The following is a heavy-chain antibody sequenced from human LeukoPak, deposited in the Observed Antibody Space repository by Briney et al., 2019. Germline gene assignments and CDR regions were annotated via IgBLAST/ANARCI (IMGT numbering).Heavy chain of an antibody. Sequence: PGGSLRLSCAASGFTFSSYWMSWVRQAPGKGLEWVSAISGSGGSTYYADSVKGRFTISRDNSKNTLYLQMNSLRAEDTAVYYCAKDYYDSSGYYLVDGYWGQGTLVTVSS. CDR1: GFTFSSYW. V-gene: IGHV3-23*01. CDR2: ISGSGGST. CDR3: AKDYYDSSGYYLVDGY. D-gene: IGHD3-22*01. J-gene: IGHJ4*02.